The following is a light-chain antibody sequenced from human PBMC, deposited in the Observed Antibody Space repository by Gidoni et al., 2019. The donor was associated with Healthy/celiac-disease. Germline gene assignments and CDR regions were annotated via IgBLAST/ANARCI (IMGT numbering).Light chain of an antibody. CDR3: QQYYSYPRT. Sequence: IRMTQSPSSFSASTGDRVTITCRASQGISSYLAWYQQKPGKAPKLLIYAASTLQSGVPSRFSGSGSGTDFTLTISCLQSEDFATYYCQQYYSYPRTFGQGTKVEIK. CDR1: QGISSY. J-gene: IGKJ1*01. CDR2: AAS. V-gene: IGKV1-8*01.